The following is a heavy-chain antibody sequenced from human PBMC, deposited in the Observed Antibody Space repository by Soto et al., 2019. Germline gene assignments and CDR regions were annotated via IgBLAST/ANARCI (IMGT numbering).Heavy chain of an antibody. V-gene: IGHV1-69*12. Sequence: QVQLVQSGAEVKKPGSSVTVSCKASGGTFSSYAISWVRQAPGQGLEWMGGIIPIFGTANYAQKFQGRVTIGADESTSTAYMELSSMRSEDTAVYYCARDGGVYDYSPFDYWGQGTLVTVSS. D-gene: IGHD4-4*01. CDR3: ARDGGVYDYSPFDY. CDR1: GGTFSSYA. CDR2: IIPIFGTA. J-gene: IGHJ4*02.